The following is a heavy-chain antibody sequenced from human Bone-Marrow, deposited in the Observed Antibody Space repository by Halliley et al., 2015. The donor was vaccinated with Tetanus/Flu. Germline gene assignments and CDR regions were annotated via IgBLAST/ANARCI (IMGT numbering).Heavy chain of an antibody. Sequence: AASGFTFSSYAMHWVRQAPGKGLEWVAVISYDGSNKYYADSVEGRFTISRDNSKNTLYLQMNSLRAEDTAVYYCARMGADDAFDIWGQGTMVTVSS. CDR2: ISYDGSNK. CDR3: ARMGADDAFDI. CDR1: GFTFSSYA. V-gene: IGHV3-30-3*01. J-gene: IGHJ3*02.